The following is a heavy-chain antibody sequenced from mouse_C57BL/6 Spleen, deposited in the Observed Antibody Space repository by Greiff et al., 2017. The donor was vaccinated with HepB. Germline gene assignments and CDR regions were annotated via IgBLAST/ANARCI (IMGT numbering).Heavy chain of an antibody. CDR3: ARSAYYSNYEGYYYAMDY. V-gene: IGHV1-7*01. J-gene: IGHJ4*01. D-gene: IGHD2-5*01. CDR1: GYTFTSYW. CDR2: INPSSGYT. Sequence: QVQLKESGAELAKPGASVKLSCKASGYTFTSYWMHWVKQRPGQGLEWIGYINPSSGYTKYNQKFKDKATLTADKSSSTAYMQLSSLTYEDSAVYYCARSAYYSNYEGYYYAMDYWGQGTSVTVSS.